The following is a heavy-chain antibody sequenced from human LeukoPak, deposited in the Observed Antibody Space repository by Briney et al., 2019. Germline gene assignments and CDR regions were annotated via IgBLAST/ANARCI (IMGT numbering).Heavy chain of an antibody. V-gene: IGHV4-59*01. CDR1: GGSISSYH. D-gene: IGHD6-19*01. J-gene: IGHJ3*02. CDR2: IYYSGST. CDR3: ASEHSSGLDAFDI. Sequence: SETLSLTCTVSGGSISSYHWSWIRQSPGKGLEWIGYIYYSGSTNYNPSLKSRVTISVDTSKNQFSLKLSSVTAADTAVYYCASEHSSGLDAFDIWGQGTMVTVSS.